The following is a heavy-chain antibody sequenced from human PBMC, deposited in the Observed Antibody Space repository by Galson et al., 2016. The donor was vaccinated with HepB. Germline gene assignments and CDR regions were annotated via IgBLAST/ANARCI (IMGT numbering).Heavy chain of an antibody. J-gene: IGHJ4*02. D-gene: IGHD2-21*02. Sequence: SLRLSCAVSGFTFSRHAINWVRQAPGMGLEWVSSITGSGRTTYYADSVKGRFTISRDMSKNTLYLHMNSLRVEDAAIYYCAKAGCGNCYSPDSWGQGTLVTVSS. CDR2: ITGSGRTT. CDR1: GFTFSRHA. V-gene: IGHV3-23*01. CDR3: AKAGCGNCYSPDS.